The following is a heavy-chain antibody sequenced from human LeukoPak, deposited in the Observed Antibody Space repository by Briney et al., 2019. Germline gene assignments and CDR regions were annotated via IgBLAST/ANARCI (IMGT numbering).Heavy chain of an antibody. Sequence: GGSLRLSCAASGFTFSSYEMNWVRQAPGKGLEWVSYISSSGSTIYYADSVKGRFTISRDNAKNSLYLQMNSLRAEDTAVYYCARDPSSGWYLKGWFDPWGQGTPVTVSS. CDR2: ISSSGSTI. J-gene: IGHJ5*02. CDR3: ARDPSSGWYLKGWFDP. D-gene: IGHD6-19*01. CDR1: GFTFSSYE. V-gene: IGHV3-48*03.